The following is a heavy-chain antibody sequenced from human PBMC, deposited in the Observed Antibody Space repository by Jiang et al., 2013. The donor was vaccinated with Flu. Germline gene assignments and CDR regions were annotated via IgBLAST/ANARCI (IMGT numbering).Heavy chain of an antibody. V-gene: IGHV6-1*01. CDR1: GDSISSNSAT. Sequence: QTLSLTCAISGDSISSNSATWNWIRQSPSRGLEWLGRTFYRKSKWYNDYAVSVKSRITVNPDTSKNQFSLQLNSVTPEDTAVYYCARKSPLSNTWYRDYFDYWGQGNPGSPSPQ. D-gene: IGHD6-13*01. CDR3: ARKSPLSNTWYRDYFDY. J-gene: IGHJ4*02. CDR2: TFYRKSKWYN.